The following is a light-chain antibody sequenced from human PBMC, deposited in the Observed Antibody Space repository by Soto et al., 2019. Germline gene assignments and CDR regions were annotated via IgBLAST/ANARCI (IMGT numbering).Light chain of an antibody. CDR2: GAS. Sequence: EIVMTQSPATLSVSRGERATLSYGASQSVSSNLAWYQQKPGQAPRLLIYGASTRATGIPARFSGSGSGTEFTLTISSLQSEDFAVYYCQQYNNWLRRTFGQGTKVDIK. CDR1: QSVSSN. J-gene: IGKJ1*01. V-gene: IGKV3-15*01. CDR3: QQYNNWLRRT.